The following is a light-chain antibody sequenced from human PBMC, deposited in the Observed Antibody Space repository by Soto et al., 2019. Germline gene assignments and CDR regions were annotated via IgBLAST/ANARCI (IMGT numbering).Light chain of an antibody. V-gene: IGKV3-20*01. CDR2: GTS. Sequence: DIVLTQSPGTLSLSPGERATLSCRASQSVSSSFFAWYQQKPGQPPRLLIYGTSSRATGIPGRFSGSGSGTDFTLTISRLEPEDFAVYYCQHYRSSWTFGRGTKVEV. CDR1: QSVSSSF. J-gene: IGKJ1*01. CDR3: QHYRSSWT.